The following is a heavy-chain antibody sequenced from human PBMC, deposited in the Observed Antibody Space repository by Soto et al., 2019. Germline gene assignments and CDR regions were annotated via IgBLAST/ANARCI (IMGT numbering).Heavy chain of an antibody. CDR1: GYTFSDYY. Sequence: QVQLVQSGAEVRKPGASVKVSCKASGYTFSDYYIHWVRQAPGQGLEWMGWINPNSGGTKYARKFQGGVTRRRDTSITAAYMELSRLRSGDTAVYYCARDPATAKPEGVDFWGQGTLVTVSS. CDR2: INPNSGGT. D-gene: IGHD1-1*01. J-gene: IGHJ4*02. V-gene: IGHV1-2*02. CDR3: ARDPATAKPEGVDF.